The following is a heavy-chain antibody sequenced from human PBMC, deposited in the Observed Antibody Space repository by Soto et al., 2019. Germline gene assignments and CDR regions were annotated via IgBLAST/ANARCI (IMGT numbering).Heavy chain of an antibody. CDR2: IYHSGRT. J-gene: IGHJ5*02. V-gene: IGHV4-34*01. CDR3: VGRPDILVVPAVNS. Sequence: SETLSLTCAVYGGSFSGYYWTWIRQPPGKGLEWIGEIYHSGRTNCNPSLKSRVTISVDTSKNQLSLRLNSVIAADTAVYYCVGRPDILVVPAVNSWGQGTLVTVSS. D-gene: IGHD2-2*01. CDR1: GGSFSGYY.